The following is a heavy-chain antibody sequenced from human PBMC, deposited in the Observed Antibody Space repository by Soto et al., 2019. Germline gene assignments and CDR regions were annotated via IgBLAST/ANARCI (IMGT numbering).Heavy chain of an antibody. CDR2: ISGSGGST. CDR3: AKAHFACVAVTACQHYFDY. Sequence: GGSLRLSCAASGFTFSSYAMSWVRQAPGKGLEWVSAISGSGGSTYYADSVKGRFTISRDNSKNTLYLQMNSLRAEDTAVYYCAKAHFACVAVTACQHYFDYWGQGTLGTVSS. V-gene: IGHV3-23*01. D-gene: IGHD2-21*02. J-gene: IGHJ4*02. CDR1: GFTFSSYA.